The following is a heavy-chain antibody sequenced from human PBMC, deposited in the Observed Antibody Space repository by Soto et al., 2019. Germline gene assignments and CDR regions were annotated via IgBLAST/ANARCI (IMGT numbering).Heavy chain of an antibody. V-gene: IGHV3-23*01. CDR1: GFTFSSYA. Sequence: GGPLRLSCAASGFTFSSYAMSWVRQAPGKGLEWVSAISGSGGSTYYADSVKGRFTISRDNSKNTLYLQMNSLRAEDTAVYYCAKVCDSSGDFDYWGQGTLVTVSS. D-gene: IGHD3-22*01. J-gene: IGHJ4*02. CDR2: ISGSGGST. CDR3: AKVCDSSGDFDY.